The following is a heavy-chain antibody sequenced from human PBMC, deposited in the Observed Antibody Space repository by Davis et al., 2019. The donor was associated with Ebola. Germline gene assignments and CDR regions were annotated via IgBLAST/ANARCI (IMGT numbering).Heavy chain of an antibody. Sequence: GGSLRLSCAASGFTFSSYGMHWVRQAPGKGLEWVSYISSSGSTIYYADSVKGRFTISRDNAKNSLYLQMNSLRAEDTAVYYCASSTVVFWFDPWGQGTLVTVSS. J-gene: IGHJ5*02. CDR1: GFTFSSYG. CDR3: ASSTVVFWFDP. V-gene: IGHV3-48*04. D-gene: IGHD4-23*01. CDR2: ISSSGSTI.